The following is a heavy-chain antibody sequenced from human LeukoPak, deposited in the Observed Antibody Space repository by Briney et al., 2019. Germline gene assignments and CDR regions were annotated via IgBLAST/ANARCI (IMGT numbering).Heavy chain of an antibody. CDR1: GYTFTSYY. V-gene: IGHV1-46*01. D-gene: IGHD3-9*01. Sequence: ASVKVSCKASGYTFTSYYMHWVRQAPGQGLEWMGIINPSGGSTSYAQKFQGRVTMTRDTSTSTVYMELSSLRSEDTAVYYCARERRYFDWLPHVDYWGQGTLVTVSS. CDR2: INPSGGST. J-gene: IGHJ4*02. CDR3: ARERRYFDWLPHVDY.